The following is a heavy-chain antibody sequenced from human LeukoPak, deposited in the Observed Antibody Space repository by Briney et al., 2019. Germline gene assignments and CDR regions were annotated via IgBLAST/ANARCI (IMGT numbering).Heavy chain of an antibody. V-gene: IGHV3-53*04. Sequence: GGSLRLSCAASGYTFSTNCMTWVRQAPGKGLEGVSNIYSGGTTHYADSVMGRFTISRHNSGNTLYLQMNSLTAVDTVVYYCARVDTVMAYYFDLWGQGTLVTVSS. J-gene: IGHJ4*02. CDR2: IYSGGTT. D-gene: IGHD5-18*01. CDR3: ARVDTVMAYYFDL. CDR1: GYTFSTNC.